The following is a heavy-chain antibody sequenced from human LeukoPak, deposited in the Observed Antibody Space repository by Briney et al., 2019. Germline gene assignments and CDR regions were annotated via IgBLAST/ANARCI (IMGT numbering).Heavy chain of an antibody. Sequence: ASVKVSCKASGGTFSSYAISWVRQAPGQGLEWMGRIIPIFGIANYAQKFQGRVTITADKSTSTAYMELSSLRSEDTAVYYCARVYIEAAAAYNFDYWGQGTLVTVSS. CDR2: IIPIFGIA. J-gene: IGHJ4*02. V-gene: IGHV1-69*04. D-gene: IGHD6-13*01. CDR1: GGTFSSYA. CDR3: ARVYIEAAAAYNFDY.